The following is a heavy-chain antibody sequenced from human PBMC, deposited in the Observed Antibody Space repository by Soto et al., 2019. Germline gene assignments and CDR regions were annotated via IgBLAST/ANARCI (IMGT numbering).Heavy chain of an antibody. CDR1: GFTLRTYT. V-gene: IGHV3-21*06. Sequence: GGSLRLSCAASGFTLRTYTMNWVRQAPGKGLEWVSSISISSSDRYYADSVRGRFTSSRDNAKNALYLQMNSLRADDTAVYFCVRGMNPLFGGQGTLVTVSS. CDR2: ISISSSDR. J-gene: IGHJ4*01. CDR3: VRGMNPLF.